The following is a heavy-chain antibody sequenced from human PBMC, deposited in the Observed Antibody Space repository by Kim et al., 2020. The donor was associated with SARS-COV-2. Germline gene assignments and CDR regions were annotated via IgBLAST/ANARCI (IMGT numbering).Heavy chain of an antibody. J-gene: IGHJ6*02. CDR2: IWYDGSNK. D-gene: IGHD5-18*01. Sequence: GGSLRLSCAASGFTFSSYGMHWVRQAPGKGLEWVAVIWYDGSNKYYADSVKGRFTISRDNSKNTLYLQMNSLRAEDTAVYYCARDALGEQLPPYGMDVWGQGTTVTVSS. V-gene: IGHV3-33*01. CDR1: GFTFSSYG. CDR3: ARDALGEQLPPYGMDV.